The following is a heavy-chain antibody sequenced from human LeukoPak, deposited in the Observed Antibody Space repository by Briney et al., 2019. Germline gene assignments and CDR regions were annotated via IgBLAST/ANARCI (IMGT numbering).Heavy chain of an antibody. CDR2: IYYTGST. CDR3: ARAARGYLYYFDY. V-gene: IGHV4-31*03. Sequence: SETLSLTCTVSGGSISSGGYFWSWIRQHPGKDLEWIGYIYYTGSTYYNPSLKSRVAMSLDTSKNQFSLKLSSVTAADTAVYYCARAARGYLYYFDYWGQGTLDTVSS. CDR1: GGSISSGGYF. D-gene: IGHD3-22*01. J-gene: IGHJ4*02.